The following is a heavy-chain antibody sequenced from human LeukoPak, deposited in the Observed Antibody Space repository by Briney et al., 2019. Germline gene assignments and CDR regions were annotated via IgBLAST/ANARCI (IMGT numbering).Heavy chain of an antibody. Sequence: GGSLRLSCAASGFTFSTYWMTWVRQAPGKGLEWVANINQDGTEKNYVDSVKGRFTISRDNAKNSLYLQMKSLRDEDTAVYYCARYGSGTSYITDYFDYWGQGTLVTVSS. D-gene: IGHD3-10*01. CDR1: GFTFSTYW. CDR3: ARYGSGTSYITDYFDY. V-gene: IGHV3-7*04. J-gene: IGHJ4*02. CDR2: INQDGTEK.